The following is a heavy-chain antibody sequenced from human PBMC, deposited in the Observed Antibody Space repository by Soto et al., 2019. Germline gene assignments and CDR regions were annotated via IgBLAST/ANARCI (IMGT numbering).Heavy chain of an antibody. CDR2: IKSKTDGGTT. J-gene: IGHJ4*02. Sequence: EVQLVESGGGLVKPGGSLRLSCAASGFTFSNAWMNWVRQAPGKGLEWVGRIKSKTDGGTTDYAAPVKGRFTISRDDSKNTLYLQMNSLKTEDTAVYCCTTEDVDIVATNDWGQGTLVTVSS. D-gene: IGHD5-12*01. CDR1: GFTFSNAW. V-gene: IGHV3-15*07. CDR3: TTEDVDIVATND.